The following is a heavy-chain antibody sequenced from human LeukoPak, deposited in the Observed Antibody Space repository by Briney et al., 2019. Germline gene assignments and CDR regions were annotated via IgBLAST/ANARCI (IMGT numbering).Heavy chain of an antibody. CDR1: GFTVSSNY. D-gene: IGHD2/OR15-2a*01. J-gene: IGHJ3*01. V-gene: IGHV3-53*01. CDR2: SDGGAST. CDR3: AKYISDSVDDALDL. Sequence: GGSLRLSCAVSGFTVSSNYMSWVRQAPGKGLEWVSGISDGGASTYNADSVDGRFTISRDNSKTTLSLDMESLRADDTAVYYCAKYISDSVDDALDLWGQGTMVIVS.